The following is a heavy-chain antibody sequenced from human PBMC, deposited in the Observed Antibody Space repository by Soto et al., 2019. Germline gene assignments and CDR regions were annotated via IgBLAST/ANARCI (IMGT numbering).Heavy chain of an antibody. CDR2: IYYSGST. CDR1: GGSISSGDYY. CDR3: ARVLDGGGAGGAFDI. Sequence: QVQLQESGPGLVKPSQTLSLTCTVSGGSISSGDYYWSWIRQPPGKGLEWIGYIYYSGSTYYNPSLKSRVTISVDTSKNQFSLKRSSVTAADTAVYYCARVLDGGGAGGAFDIWGQGTMVTVSS. D-gene: IGHD1-26*01. J-gene: IGHJ3*02. V-gene: IGHV4-30-4*01.